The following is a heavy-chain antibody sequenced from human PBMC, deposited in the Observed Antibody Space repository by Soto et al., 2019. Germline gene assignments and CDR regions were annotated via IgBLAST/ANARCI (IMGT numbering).Heavy chain of an antibody. D-gene: IGHD6-19*01. CDR3: ARDLGGWADY. CDR1: GYTFTSYA. Sequence: QVQLVQSGAEVKKPGASVKVSCKASGYTFTSYAIHWVRQAPGQRLEWMGWINAGNGNTKYSQKFQDRGTITRDTSASTAYMELSSLRSEDTAVYYCARDLGGWADYWGQGTLVTVSS. V-gene: IGHV1-3*01. J-gene: IGHJ4*02. CDR2: INAGNGNT.